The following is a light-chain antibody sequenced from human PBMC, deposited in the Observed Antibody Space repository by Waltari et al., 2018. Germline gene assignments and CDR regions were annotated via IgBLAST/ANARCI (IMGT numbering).Light chain of an antibody. CDR2: DVS. V-gene: IGLV2-14*03. CDR1: RSDVGGYNY. CDR3: SSYTSSSPYV. J-gene: IGLJ1*01. Sequence: QSALTQPASVSGSPGQSITISCTGTRSDVGGYNYVSWYQQHPGKAPKLMIYDVSNRPSGVSNRFSGSKSGNTASLTISGLQAEDEADYYCSSYTSSSPYVFGTGTKVTVL.